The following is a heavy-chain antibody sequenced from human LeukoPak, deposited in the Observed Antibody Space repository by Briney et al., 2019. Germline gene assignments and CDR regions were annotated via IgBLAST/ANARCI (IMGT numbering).Heavy chain of an antibody. J-gene: IGHJ4*02. D-gene: IGHD3-3*01. Sequence: GGSLRLSCAASGFSISSYWMHWVRHAPGQGLVWVSRIKGDGISTNYADSVKGRFTISRDIAKNTLYLQMNSLRAEDTGVYYCAKDHYWSIDYWGRGTLVTVSS. CDR1: GFSISSYW. V-gene: IGHV3-74*01. CDR2: IKGDGIST. CDR3: AKDHYWSIDY.